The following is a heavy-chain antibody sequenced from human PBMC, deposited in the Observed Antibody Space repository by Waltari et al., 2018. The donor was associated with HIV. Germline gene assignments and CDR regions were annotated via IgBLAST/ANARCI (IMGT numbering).Heavy chain of an antibody. CDR1: GDSVSSDSAA. V-gene: IGHV6-1*01. CDR2: TSHSSKWST. Sequence: QVYLEQSGPGLVKPSQTLTLTCVISGDSVSSDSAAWNWIRQSPSRGLEWLGRTSHSSKWSTDYAESVRGRITITPDTSNNQYSLHLTSVTADDTAMYFCARDSFSLDFWGQGSLVVVSS. CDR3: ARDSFSLDF. J-gene: IGHJ4*02.